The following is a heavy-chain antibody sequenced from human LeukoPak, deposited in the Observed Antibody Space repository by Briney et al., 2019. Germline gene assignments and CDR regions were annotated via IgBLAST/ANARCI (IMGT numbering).Heavy chain of an antibody. V-gene: IGHV3-30*02. J-gene: IGHJ5*02. Sequence: PGGSLRLSCAASGFTFSSYGMHWVRQAPGKGLEWVAFIRYDGSNKYYADSVKGRFTISRDNSKNTLYLQMNSLRAEDTAVYYCAKDRVGDIVVVPAAIRFDPWGQGTLVTVSS. CDR1: GFTFSSYG. D-gene: IGHD2-2*01. CDR2: IRYDGSNK. CDR3: AKDRVGDIVVVPAAIRFDP.